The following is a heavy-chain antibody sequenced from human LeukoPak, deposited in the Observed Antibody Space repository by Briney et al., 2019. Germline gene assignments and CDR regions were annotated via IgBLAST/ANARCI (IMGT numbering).Heavy chain of an antibody. CDR1: GCTFSSYA. J-gene: IGHJ4*02. Sequence: SSVKVSCKASGCTFSSYAISWVRQAPGQGLEWMGGIIPILGTANYAQKFQGRVTITADESTSTAYMELSSLRSEDTAVYSCARAGFISYYYDSSGYYGFDYWGQGTLVTVSS. CDR2: IIPILGTA. D-gene: IGHD3-22*01. V-gene: IGHV1-69*13. CDR3: ARAGFISYYYDSSGYYGFDY.